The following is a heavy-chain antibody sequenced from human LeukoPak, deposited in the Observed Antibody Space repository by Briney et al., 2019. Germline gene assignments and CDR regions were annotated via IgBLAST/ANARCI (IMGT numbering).Heavy chain of an antibody. CDR2: ISSSSYI. CDR3: AREGDSGYVELDS. V-gene: IGHV3-21*01. D-gene: IGHD5-12*01. CDR1: GFTFSSYS. Sequence: GGSLRLSCAASGFTFSSYSMNWVRQAPGKGLEWVSSISSSSYIYYADSVKGRFTISRDNAKNSLNLQMNSLRAEDTAVYYCAREGDSGYVELDSWGQGTLVTVSS. J-gene: IGHJ4*02.